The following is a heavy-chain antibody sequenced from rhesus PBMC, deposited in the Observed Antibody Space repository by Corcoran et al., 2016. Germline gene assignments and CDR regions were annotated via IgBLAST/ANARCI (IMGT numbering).Heavy chain of an antibody. CDR1: GGSISSSNW. Sequence: QVQLQESGPAGVKPSETLSLTCAVSGGSISSSNWWNWIRQSPGKGLEWIGGLYGSGGSTEYNPSLKSRVIISTDTSKNQFSLKLRSVTAADTAVYRCARQKPYYFDYWGQGVLVTVSS. CDR3: ARQKPYYFDY. CDR2: LYGSGGST. J-gene: IGHJ4*01. V-gene: IGHV4-93*02.